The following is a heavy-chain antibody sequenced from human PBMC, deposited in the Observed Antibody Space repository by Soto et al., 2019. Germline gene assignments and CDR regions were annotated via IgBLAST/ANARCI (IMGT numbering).Heavy chain of an antibody. D-gene: IGHD5-12*01. J-gene: IGHJ4*02. CDR3: ARESRDGFNSPFDS. Sequence: QVQLQESGPGLVKPSQTLSLTCTVSGGSISSGAYYWSWIRQHPGKGLEWIGYIYYSGSTSYNPSLKSRFTISVDTSKNQFSLKLSSMTAADTAVYYCARESRDGFNSPFDSWGQGTLVTVSS. CDR2: IYYSGST. V-gene: IGHV4-31*03. CDR1: GGSISSGAYY.